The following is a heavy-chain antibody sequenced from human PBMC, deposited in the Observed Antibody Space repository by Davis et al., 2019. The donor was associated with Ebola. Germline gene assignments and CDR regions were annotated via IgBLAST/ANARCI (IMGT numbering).Heavy chain of an antibody. CDR1: GFTFSGSA. J-gene: IGHJ4*02. CDR2: IRSKANSYAT. D-gene: IGHD1-26*01. V-gene: IGHV3-73*01. CDR3: IYSREHFDY. Sequence: GGSLRLSCAASGFTFSGSAMHWVRQASGKGLEWVGRIRSKANSYATASAASVKGRFTISRDDSKNTAYLQMNSLKTEDTAVYYCIYSREHFDYWGQGTLVTVSS.